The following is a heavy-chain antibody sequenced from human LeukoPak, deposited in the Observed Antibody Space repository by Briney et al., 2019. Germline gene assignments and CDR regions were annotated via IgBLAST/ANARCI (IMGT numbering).Heavy chain of an antibody. J-gene: IGHJ5*02. V-gene: IGHV3-21*01. D-gene: IGHD3-10*01. CDR1: GFTFSSYS. Sequence: GGSLRLSCAASGFTFSSYSMNWVRQAPGKGLEWVSSISSSSSYIYYADSVKGRFTISRDNAKNSLYLQMNSLRAEDTAVYYCARDSSFDYYGSGSYYIFDPWGQGTLVTVSS. CDR3: ARDSSFDYYGSGSYYIFDP. CDR2: ISSSSSYI.